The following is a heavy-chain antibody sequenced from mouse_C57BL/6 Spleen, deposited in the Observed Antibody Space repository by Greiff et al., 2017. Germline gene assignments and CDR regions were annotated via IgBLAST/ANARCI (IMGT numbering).Heavy chain of an antibody. Sequence: VQLQQSVAELVRPGASVKLSCTASGFNIKNTYMHWVKQRPEQGLEWIGTIDPATGNTKYAPKFQGKATITADTSSNTAYLQLSSLTSEDTAIYYCARPYYYGSSYWYFDVWGTGTTVTVSS. CDR1: GFNIKNTY. CDR3: ARPYYYGSSYWYFDV. CDR2: IDPATGNT. V-gene: IGHV14-3*01. J-gene: IGHJ1*03. D-gene: IGHD1-1*01.